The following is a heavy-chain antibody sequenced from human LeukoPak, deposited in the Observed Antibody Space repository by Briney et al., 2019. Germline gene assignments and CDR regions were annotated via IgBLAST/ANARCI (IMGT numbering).Heavy chain of an antibody. D-gene: IGHD3-22*01. CDR3: ARAPLSPYHYDPQRPKGYFDC. V-gene: IGHV3-30-3*01. CDR1: GFTFSSYA. Sequence: PGGSLRLSCAASGFTFSSYAMHWVRQAPGKGLEWVAVISYDGSNKYYADSVKGRFTISRDNSKNTLYLQMNSLRAEDTAVYYCARAPLSPYHYDPQRPKGYFDCWGQGTLVTVSS. J-gene: IGHJ4*02. CDR2: ISYDGSNK.